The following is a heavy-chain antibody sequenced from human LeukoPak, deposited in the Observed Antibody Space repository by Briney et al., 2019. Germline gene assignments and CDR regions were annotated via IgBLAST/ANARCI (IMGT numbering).Heavy chain of an antibody. V-gene: IGHV3-23*01. CDR3: AKRNTMVRGGPCFDY. Sequence: AGGSLRLSCEASGFTFSNYAMNWVRQAPGKGLEWVSIIFGAGKNTTYYADSVKGRFTVSRDNSKNTLYLQMTSLRPEDTAIYYCAKRNTMVRGGPCFDYWGRGILVTVSS. D-gene: IGHD3-10*01. J-gene: IGHJ4*02. CDR2: IFGAGKNTT. CDR1: GFTFSNYA.